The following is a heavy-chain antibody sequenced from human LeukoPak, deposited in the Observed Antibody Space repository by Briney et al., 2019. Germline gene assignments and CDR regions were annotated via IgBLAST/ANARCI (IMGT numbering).Heavy chain of an antibody. CDR3: ARLFSVGYDSSAPLAFDI. CDR1: GYTFTSYG. J-gene: IGHJ3*02. V-gene: IGHV1-18*01. D-gene: IGHD3-22*01. Sequence: ASVKVSCKASGYTFTSYGISWVRQAPGQGLEWMGWISAYNGNTNYAQKLQGRVTMTTDTSTSTAYMELRSLRSDDTAVYYCARLFSVGYDSSAPLAFDIWGQGTMATVSS. CDR2: ISAYNGNT.